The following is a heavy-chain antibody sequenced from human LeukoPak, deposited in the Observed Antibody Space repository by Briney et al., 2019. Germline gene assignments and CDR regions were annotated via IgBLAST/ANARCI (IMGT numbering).Heavy chain of an antibody. V-gene: IGHV3-9*01. Sequence: GRSLRLSCAASGFTFHDYAMHWVRHVPGKGLEWVSGISWNSGSIGYADSVKGRFTISRDNAKNSLYLQMNSLRAEDTALYYCAKDKGDYHYGMDVWGQGTTVTVSS. J-gene: IGHJ6*02. D-gene: IGHD3-16*01. CDR3: AKDKGDYHYGMDV. CDR1: GFTFHDYA. CDR2: ISWNSGSI.